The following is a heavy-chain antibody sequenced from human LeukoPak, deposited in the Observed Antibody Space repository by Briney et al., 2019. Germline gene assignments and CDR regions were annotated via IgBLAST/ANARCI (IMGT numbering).Heavy chain of an antibody. CDR2: ISAYNGNT. Sequence: ASVKVSCKASGYTFTSYGICWVRQAPGQGLEWMGWISAYNGNTNYAQKLQGRVTMTTDTSTSTAYMELRSLRSDDTAVYYCARDGDVDTAMGDYFDYWGQGTLVTVSS. CDR1: GYTFTSYG. V-gene: IGHV1-18*01. CDR3: ARDGDVDTAMGDYFDY. D-gene: IGHD5-18*01. J-gene: IGHJ4*02.